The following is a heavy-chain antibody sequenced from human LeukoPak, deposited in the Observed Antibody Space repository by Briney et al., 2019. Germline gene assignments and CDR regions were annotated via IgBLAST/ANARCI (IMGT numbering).Heavy chain of an antibody. CDR3: ASDIVATSGDF. V-gene: IGHV3-11*01. CDR2: ITSSGDDI. D-gene: IGHD5-12*01. J-gene: IGHJ4*02. Sequence: GGSLRLSCAASGLTFSDYYMSWIRQAPGKGLKWVAYITSSGDDIYYADSVKGRFTISRDNAKNALFLRMSSLRVEDTATYYCASDIVATSGDFWGQGTLVSVSS. CDR1: GLTFSDYY.